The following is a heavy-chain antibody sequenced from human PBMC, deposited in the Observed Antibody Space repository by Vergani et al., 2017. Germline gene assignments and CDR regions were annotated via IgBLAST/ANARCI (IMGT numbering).Heavy chain of an antibody. Sequence: QVQLQESGPGLVKPSETLSLTCPVSGGSISSSSYYWGWIRQPPGTGLEWIGSIYYSGSTYYNPSLKSRVTISVDTSKNQFSLKLSSVTAADTAVYYCARDRNDIVVVVAKEDAFDIWGQGTMVTVSS. V-gene: IGHV4-39*07. J-gene: IGHJ3*02. D-gene: IGHD2-15*01. CDR3: ARDRNDIVVVVAKEDAFDI. CDR2: IYYSGST. CDR1: GGSISSSSYY.